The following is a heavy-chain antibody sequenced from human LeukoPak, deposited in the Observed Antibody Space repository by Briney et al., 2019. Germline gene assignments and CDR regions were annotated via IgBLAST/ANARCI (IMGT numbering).Heavy chain of an antibody. CDR1: GFTVSSNY. Sequence: GGSLRLSCAASGFTVSSNYMSWVRQAPGKGLEWVSVIFSGGSTYYADSVKGRFTISRDNSKNTLYLQMNSLRAEDTAVYYCARDSIDGSGSYRWFDPWGQGTLVTVSS. D-gene: IGHD3-10*01. J-gene: IGHJ5*02. V-gene: IGHV3-53*01. CDR3: ARDSIDGSGSYRWFDP. CDR2: IFSGGST.